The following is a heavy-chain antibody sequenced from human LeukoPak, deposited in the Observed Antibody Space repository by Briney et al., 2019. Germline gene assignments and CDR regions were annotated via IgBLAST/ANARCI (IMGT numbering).Heavy chain of an antibody. CDR3: ARNLKGAAFDI. CDR2: INPNSGGT. Sequence: ASLKVSCKASGYTFTDYHLHWVRQAPGQGLEWMGWINPNSGGTNYAQKFQGRVTMTRDTSISTAYMELSRLRSDDTAVYYCARNLKGAAFDIWGQGTMVTVSS. CDR1: GYTFTDYH. V-gene: IGHV1-2*02. J-gene: IGHJ3*02.